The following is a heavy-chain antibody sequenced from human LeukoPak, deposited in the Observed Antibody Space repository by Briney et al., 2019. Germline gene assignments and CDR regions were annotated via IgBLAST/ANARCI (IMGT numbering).Heavy chain of an antibody. D-gene: IGHD3-22*01. CDR1: GYTFTSYY. Sequence: ASVKVSCKASGYTFTSYYMHWVRQAPGQGLEWMGIINPSGGSTSYAQKFQGRVTMTRDTSTSTVYMELSSLRSEDTAVYYCARGDYYDSSGYYYGFGYYYYGMDVWGQGTTVTVSS. J-gene: IGHJ6*02. V-gene: IGHV1-46*01. CDR3: ARGDYYDSSGYYYGFGYYYYGMDV. CDR2: INPSGGST.